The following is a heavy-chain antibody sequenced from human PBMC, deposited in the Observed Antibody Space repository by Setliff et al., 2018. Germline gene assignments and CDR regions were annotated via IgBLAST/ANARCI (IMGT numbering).Heavy chain of an antibody. CDR1: GYTFTSYA. J-gene: IGHJ4*02. Sequence: GASVKVSCKASGYTFTSYAMNWVRQAPGRGLEWMGWINTNTGNPTYAQGFTGRFVFSLDTSVSTAYLQISSLKAEDTAVYYCARGPHRYYDILTGETNPLFNWGQGTLVTVSS. CDR2: INTNTGNP. CDR3: ARGPHRYYDILTGETNPLFN. D-gene: IGHD3-9*01. V-gene: IGHV7-4-1*02.